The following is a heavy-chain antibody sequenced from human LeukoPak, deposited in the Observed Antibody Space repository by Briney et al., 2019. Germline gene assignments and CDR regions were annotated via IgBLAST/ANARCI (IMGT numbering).Heavy chain of an antibody. CDR2: FDPEDVET. CDR3: ATDFYRGRQFDY. J-gene: IGHJ4*02. V-gene: IGHV1-24*01. Sequence: ASVKVSCKVSGNTFTDLSMNWVRQAPGKGLEWMGGFDPEDVETIYAEKFQGRVTMTEDTSTATAYMELSSLRPDDTAVYYCATDFYRGRQFDYWGQGTLVTVSS. CDR1: GNTFTDLS. D-gene: IGHD2/OR15-2a*01.